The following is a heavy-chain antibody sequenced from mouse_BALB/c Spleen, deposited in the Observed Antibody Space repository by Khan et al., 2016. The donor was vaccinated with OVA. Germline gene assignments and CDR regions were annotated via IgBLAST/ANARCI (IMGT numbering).Heavy chain of an antibody. CDR1: GCNIKDTY. CDR2: IDPENGHT. Sequence: EVQLQESGAELVKPGASVKLSCTASGCNIKDTYMHWVKQSPAQGLEWIGRIDPENGHTKYDPKFRGHATITADTSSNTAHLQLSSLTSDDTAVYYCSSMNAWGQGTTLTVSS. V-gene: IGHV14-3*02. CDR3: SSMNA. J-gene: IGHJ2*01.